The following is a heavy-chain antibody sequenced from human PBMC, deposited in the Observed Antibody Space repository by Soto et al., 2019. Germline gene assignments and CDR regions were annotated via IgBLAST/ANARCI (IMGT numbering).Heavy chain of an antibody. CDR1: GFTVSSNY. J-gene: IGHJ5*02. CDR3: ARGPFLEGNWFDP. Sequence: GGSLRLSCAASGFTVSSNYMSWVRQAPGKGLEWVSVIYSGGSTYYADSVKGRFTISRDNSKNTLYLQMNSLRAEDTAVYYCARGPFLEGNWFDPWGQGTLVTVSS. D-gene: IGHD3-16*01. CDR2: IYSGGST. V-gene: IGHV3-66*01.